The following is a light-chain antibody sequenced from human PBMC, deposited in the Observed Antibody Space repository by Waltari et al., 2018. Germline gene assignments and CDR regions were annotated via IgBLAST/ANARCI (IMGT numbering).Light chain of an antibody. CDR3: QNHERLPAT. V-gene: IGKV3-20*01. Sequence: EVVLTQSPGTLSLSPGERATLACRASQSFSSFLAWYQQKPGQAPRLLIYHASTRATGIPDRFSGSGSGTDFSLTISRLEPEDFAVYYCQNHERLPATFGQGTKVEI. J-gene: IGKJ1*01. CDR2: HAS. CDR1: QSFSSF.